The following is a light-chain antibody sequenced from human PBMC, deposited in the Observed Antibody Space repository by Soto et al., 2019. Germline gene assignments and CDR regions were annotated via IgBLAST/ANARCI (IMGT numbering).Light chain of an antibody. CDR2: EVS. CDR1: RSDVGGYNY. CDR3: SSYTSSSTLVV. J-gene: IGLJ2*01. Sequence: QSALTQPASVSGSPGQSITISCTGTRSDVGGYNYVSWYQQHPGKAPNLMIYEVSNRPSGVSNRFSGSKSGNTASLTISGLQAEDEADYCCSSYTSSSTLVVFGGGTKLTVL. V-gene: IGLV2-14*01.